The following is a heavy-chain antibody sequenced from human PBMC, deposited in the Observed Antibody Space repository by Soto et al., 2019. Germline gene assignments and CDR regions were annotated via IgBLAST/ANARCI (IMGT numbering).Heavy chain of an antibody. Sequence: GGSLRLSCSASGFTFSPFAMHWVRQAPGKTLEYVSSISGDGSTTYYADSVKGRFTISRDNSKNTLYLQMSSLRTEDTAVYYCVKDRYVGYWGRGTLVTVSS. CDR3: VKDRYVGY. CDR1: GFTFSPFA. D-gene: IGHD1-26*01. V-gene: IGHV3-64D*06. CDR2: ISGDGSTT. J-gene: IGHJ4*02.